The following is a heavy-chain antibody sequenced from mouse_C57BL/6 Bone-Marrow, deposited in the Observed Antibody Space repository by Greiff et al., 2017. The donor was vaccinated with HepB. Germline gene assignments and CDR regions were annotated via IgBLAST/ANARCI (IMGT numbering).Heavy chain of an antibody. D-gene: IGHD1-1*01. CDR1: GYTFTSYW. J-gene: IGHJ1*03. V-gene: IGHV1-64*01. CDR2: IHPNSGST. CDR3: ARSSVVYYYGSSHWYFDV. Sequence: QVQLQQPGAELVKPGVSVKLSCKASGYTFTSYWMHWVKQRPGQGLEWIGMIHPNSGSTNYNEKFKSKATLTVDKSSSTAYMQLSSLTSEDSAVYYCARSSVVYYYGSSHWYFDVWGTGTTVTVSS.